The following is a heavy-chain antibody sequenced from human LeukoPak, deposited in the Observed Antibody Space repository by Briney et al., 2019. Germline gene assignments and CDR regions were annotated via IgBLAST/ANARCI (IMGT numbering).Heavy chain of an antibody. CDR1: GFTFSSYG. Sequence: GGSLRLSCAASGFTFSSYGMHWVRQAPGKGLEWVAVISYDGSNKYYADSVKGRFTISRDNSKNTLYLQMNSLRAEDTAVYYCAKGREMTTVTGGFDPWGQGTLVTVSS. CDR3: AKGREMTTVTGGFDP. CDR2: ISYDGSNK. V-gene: IGHV3-30*18. J-gene: IGHJ5*02. D-gene: IGHD4-17*01.